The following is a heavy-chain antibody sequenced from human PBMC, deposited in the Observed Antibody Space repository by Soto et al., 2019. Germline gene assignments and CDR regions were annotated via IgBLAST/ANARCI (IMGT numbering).Heavy chain of an antibody. CDR3: ARVGYCSSTSCYTLGMDV. V-gene: IGHV1-3*01. CDR1: VYTFTSYD. Sequence: XSVKVSYNASVYTFTSYDMNWVRQAPGQSLEWMGWINAGNGNTKYSQKFQGRVTITRDTSASTAYMELSSLRSEDTAVYYCARVGYCSSTSCYTLGMDVWGQGTTVTVSS. J-gene: IGHJ6*02. D-gene: IGHD2-2*02. CDR2: INAGNGNT.